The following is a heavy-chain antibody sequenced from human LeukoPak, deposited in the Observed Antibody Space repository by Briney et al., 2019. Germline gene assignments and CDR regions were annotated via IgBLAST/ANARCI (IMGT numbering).Heavy chain of an antibody. D-gene: IGHD3-10*01. V-gene: IGHV4-31*03. CDR3: AREKSYYYGSGSPNWFDP. J-gene: IGHJ5*02. Sequence: SETLSLTCTVSGGSISSGGYYWSWIRQHPGKGLEWIGYIYYSGSTYYSPSLKSRVTISVDTSKNQFSLKLSSVTAADTAVYYCAREKSYYYGSGSPNWFDPWGQGTLVTVSS. CDR1: GGSISSGGYY. CDR2: IYYSGST.